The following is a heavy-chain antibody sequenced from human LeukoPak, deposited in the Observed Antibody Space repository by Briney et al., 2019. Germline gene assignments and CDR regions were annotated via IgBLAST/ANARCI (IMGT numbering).Heavy chain of an antibody. V-gene: IGHV1-2*06. CDR2: INPNSGGT. J-gene: IGHJ4*02. CDR3: ARVLRYCGGDCYDY. CDR1: GYTFTGYY. D-gene: IGHD2-21*01. Sequence: ASVKVSRKASGYTFTGYYMHWVRQAPGQGLEWMGRINPNSGGTNYAQKFQGRVTMTRDTSISTAYMELSRLRSDDTAVYYCARVLRYCGGDCYDYWGQGTLVTVSS.